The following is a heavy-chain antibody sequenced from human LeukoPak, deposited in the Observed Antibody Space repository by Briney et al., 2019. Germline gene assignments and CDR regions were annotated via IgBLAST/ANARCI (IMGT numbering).Heavy chain of an antibody. J-gene: IGHJ6*03. V-gene: IGHV1-2*02. CDR3: ARAFVGVYYYYYYMDV. Sequence: ASVKVSCKASGYTFTGYYMHWVRQAPGQGLEWMGWINPNSGGTNYAQKFQGRVTMTRDTSISTAYMELSRLRSDDTAVYYCARAFVGVYYYYYYMDVWGKGTTVTVSS. CDR1: GYTFTGYY. D-gene: IGHD3-16*01. CDR2: INPNSGGT.